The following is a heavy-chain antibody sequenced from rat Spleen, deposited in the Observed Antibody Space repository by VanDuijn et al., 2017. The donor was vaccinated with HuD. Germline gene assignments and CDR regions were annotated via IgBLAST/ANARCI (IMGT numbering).Heavy chain of an antibody. CDR2: ISHDGSST. Sequence: EVKLVESGGGLVQPGRSLKLSCAASGFNFNDYWMGWVRQAPGKGLEWVATISHDGSSTYYRDSVKGRFTISRDKAKSTLYLQMDSLRSDDTATYYCATEGGYFDYWGQGVMVTVYS. CDR1: GFNFNDYW. D-gene: IGHD1-11*01. CDR3: ATEGGYFDY. V-gene: IGHV5-7*01. J-gene: IGHJ2*01.